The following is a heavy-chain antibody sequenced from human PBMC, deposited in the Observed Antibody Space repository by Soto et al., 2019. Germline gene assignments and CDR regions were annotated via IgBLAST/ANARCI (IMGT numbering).Heavy chain of an antibody. Sequence: SETLSLTCAVYGGSFSGYYWSWIRQPPGKGLEWIGEVNHSGSTNHNPSLKSRVTISVDTSKNQFSLKLSSVTAADTAVYYCARGPITTNPRFDPWGQGTLVTVSS. CDR1: GGSFSGYY. CDR3: ARGPITTNPRFDP. CDR2: VNHSGST. V-gene: IGHV4-34*01. D-gene: IGHD3-22*01. J-gene: IGHJ5*02.